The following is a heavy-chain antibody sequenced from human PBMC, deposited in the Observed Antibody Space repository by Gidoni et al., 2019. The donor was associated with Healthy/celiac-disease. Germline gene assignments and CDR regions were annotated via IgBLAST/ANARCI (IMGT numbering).Heavy chain of an antibody. CDR2: IYYSGST. Sequence: QLQLQESGLGLVKPSETLSLTCTVSGGSISSSSYYWGWIRQPPGKGLEWIGSIYYSGSTYYNPSLKSRVTISVDTSKNQFSLKLSSVTAADTAVYYCESIAYSSGWDPFHWGQGTLVTVSS. CDR1: GGSISSSSYY. CDR3: ESIAYSSGWDPFH. V-gene: IGHV4-39*01. J-gene: IGHJ4*02. D-gene: IGHD6-19*01.